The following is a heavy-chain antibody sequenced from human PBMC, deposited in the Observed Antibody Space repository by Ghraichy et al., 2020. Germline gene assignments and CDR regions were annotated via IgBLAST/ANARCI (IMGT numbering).Heavy chain of an antibody. D-gene: IGHD5/OR15-5a*01. CDR2: IHYSEKT. CDR1: GDSISNPTYF. V-gene: IGHV4-39*01. CDR3: ARHRFRDSVLSHVFDV. J-gene: IGHJ3*01. Sequence: SETLSLTCTVSGDSISNPTYFWGWIRQPPGKGLEWIGTIHYSEKTYYNLSLKSRVTMSMDASTNQFSLRLTSVTAADTAVYYCARHRFRDSVLSHVFDVWGQGTLVTVSS.